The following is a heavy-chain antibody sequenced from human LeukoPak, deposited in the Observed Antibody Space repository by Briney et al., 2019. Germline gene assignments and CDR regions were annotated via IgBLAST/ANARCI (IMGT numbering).Heavy chain of an antibody. CDR2: IKSKTGGGTT. CDR1: GFTFSNAW. CDR3: TTIEIAAAGLMRGY. J-gene: IGHJ4*02. V-gene: IGHV3-15*01. Sequence: GGSLRLSCAASGFTFSNAWMSWVRQAPGKGLEWVGRIKSKTGGGTTDYAAPVKGRFTISRDDSKNTLYLQMNSLKTEDTAVYYCTTIEIAAAGLMRGYWGQGTLVTVSS. D-gene: IGHD6-13*01.